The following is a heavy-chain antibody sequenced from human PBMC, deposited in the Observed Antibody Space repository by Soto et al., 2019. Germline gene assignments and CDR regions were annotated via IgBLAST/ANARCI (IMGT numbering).Heavy chain of an antibody. CDR2: IWFDGSTT. J-gene: IGHJ4*02. V-gene: IGHV3-33*06. CDR3: AKDLDFATGNPSRTFDS. D-gene: IGHD3-3*01. CDR1: GFTFSDYG. Sequence: QVQLVESGGGVVQVGRSLRLSCAASGFTFSDYGMHWVRQPPGKGLEWVAAIWFDGSTTYYRESVKGRFSISRDNSKNTLNLQINSLRVDDTAVYYCAKDLDFATGNPSRTFDSWGQGTLVPVSS.